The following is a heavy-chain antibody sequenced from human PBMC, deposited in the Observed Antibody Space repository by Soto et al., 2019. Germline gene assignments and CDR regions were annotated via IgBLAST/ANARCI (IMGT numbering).Heavy chain of an antibody. J-gene: IGHJ6*02. CDR1: GFTVSSNY. Sequence: EVQLVESGGGLIQPGGSLRLSCAASGFTVSSNYMSWVRQAPGKGLEWVSVIYSGGSTYYADSVKGRFTISRDNSKNTLYLQMNSLRAEDTAVYYCARDGNAYYYYGMDVWGQGTTVTVSS. CDR3: ARDGNAYYYYGMDV. V-gene: IGHV3-53*01. D-gene: IGHD1-1*01. CDR2: IYSGGST.